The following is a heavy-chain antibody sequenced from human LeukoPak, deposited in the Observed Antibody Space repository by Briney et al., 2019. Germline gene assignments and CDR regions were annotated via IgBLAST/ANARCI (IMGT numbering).Heavy chain of an antibody. J-gene: IGHJ3*02. Sequence: SETLSLTCTVSGGSISCSSYYWGWIRQPPGKGLEWIGSIYYSGSTYYNPSLKSRVTISVDTSKNQFSLKLSSVTAADTAVYYCARSYYYDSSGYRIWRWADAFDIWGQGTMVTVSS. CDR3: ARSYYYDSSGYRIWRWADAFDI. D-gene: IGHD3-22*01. V-gene: IGHV4-39*01. CDR1: GGSISCSSYY. CDR2: IYYSGST.